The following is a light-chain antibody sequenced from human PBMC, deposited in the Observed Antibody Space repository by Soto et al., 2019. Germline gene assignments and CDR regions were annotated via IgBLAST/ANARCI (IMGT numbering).Light chain of an antibody. Sequence: EIVMTQSPVTLSVSPGERATLSCRASHSVSSNLAWYQQKPGQAPSLLIYGASTRATGIPARFSGSGSGTEFTLTISSLQSEDFAVYYCQQYDNWPQTFGQGTKVDI. CDR2: GAS. V-gene: IGKV3-15*01. CDR1: HSVSSN. CDR3: QQYDNWPQT. J-gene: IGKJ1*01.